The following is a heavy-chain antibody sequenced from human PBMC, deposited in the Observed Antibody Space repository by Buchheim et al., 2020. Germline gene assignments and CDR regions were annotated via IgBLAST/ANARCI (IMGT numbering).Heavy chain of an antibody. CDR1: GYTFTGYY. CDR2: INPNSGGT. V-gene: IGHV1-2*04. Sequence: QVQLVQSGAEVKKPGASVKVSCKASGYTFTGYYMHWVRQAPGQGLEWMGWINPNSGGTNYAQKFQGWVTMTRDTSISTAYMELSRLRSDDTAVHYCAREHRYNWNEGERDYYGMDVWGQGTT. CDR3: AREHRYNWNEGERDYYGMDV. D-gene: IGHD1-1*01. J-gene: IGHJ6*02.